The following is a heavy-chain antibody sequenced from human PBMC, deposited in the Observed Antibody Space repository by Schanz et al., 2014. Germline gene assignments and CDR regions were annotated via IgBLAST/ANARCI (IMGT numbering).Heavy chain of an antibody. CDR3: ARGGYSSGWYDRDIAHFDY. CDR2: IRPDNGHT. D-gene: IGHD6-19*01. CDR1: GYTFTSYG. J-gene: IGHJ4*02. Sequence: QVQLVQSGAEVKKPGASVKVSCKASGYTFTSYGISWVRQAPGQGLEWLGWIRPDNGHTTYSQKVRDRVIFTTDTSANTAYMELRSLRSDDTAVYYCARGGYSSGWYDRDIAHFDYWGQGTLVNVSS. V-gene: IGHV1-18*01.